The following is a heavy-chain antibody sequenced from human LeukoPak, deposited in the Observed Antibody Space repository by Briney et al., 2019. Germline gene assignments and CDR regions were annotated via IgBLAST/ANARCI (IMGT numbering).Heavy chain of an antibody. V-gene: IGHV1-2*02. CDR2: IAPNSGGT. CDR3: AREYSSSSGRLYDY. D-gene: IGHD6-6*01. J-gene: IGHJ4*02. Sequence: ASGKVSCKASGYTFTGYYMHWVRQAPGQGLEWMGWIAPNSGGTNYAQKFQGRVTMTRDTSINTAYMELSRLTSDDTAVYYCAREYSSSSGRLYDYWGLGTLVAVSS. CDR1: GYTFTGYY.